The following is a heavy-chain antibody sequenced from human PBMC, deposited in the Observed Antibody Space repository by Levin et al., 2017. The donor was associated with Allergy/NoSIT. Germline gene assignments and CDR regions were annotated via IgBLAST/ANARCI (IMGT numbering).Heavy chain of an antibody. V-gene: IGHV2-5*02. D-gene: IGHD6-13*01. CDR1: GFSLSTSGVG. CDR2: IYWDDDK. J-gene: IGHJ3*02. Sequence: SGPTLVKPTQTLTLTCTFSGFSLSTSGVGVGWIRQPPGKALERLALIYWDDDKRYSPSLKSRLTITKDTSKNQVVLTMTNMDPVDTATYYCAHRGIRIAAAGTDAFDIWGQGTMVTVSS. CDR3: AHRGIRIAAAGTDAFDI.